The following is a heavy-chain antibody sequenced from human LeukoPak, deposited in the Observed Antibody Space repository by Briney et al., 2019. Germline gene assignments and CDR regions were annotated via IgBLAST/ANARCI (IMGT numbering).Heavy chain of an antibody. J-gene: IGHJ4*02. CDR1: GFTFDDYG. CDR3: VEMATIPR. Sequence: GESLKISCAASGFTFDDYGMSWVRQAPGKGLEWVSAISGSGGSTYYADSVKGRFTISRDNSKNTLYLQMNSLRAEDTAVYYCVEMATIPRWGQGTLVTVSS. D-gene: IGHD5-24*01. CDR2: ISGSGGST. V-gene: IGHV3-23*01.